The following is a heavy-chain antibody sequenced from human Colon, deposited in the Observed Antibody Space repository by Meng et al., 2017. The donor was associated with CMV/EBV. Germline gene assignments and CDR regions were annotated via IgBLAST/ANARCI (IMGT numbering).Heavy chain of an antibody. Sequence: SGYTFTSCGICWVRQRPGQGLGWVGWISGYNGKTHYSQKVQDRVTMTIDTSTSTVYMEQRSLRSDDAAVYYCARDFHGSGGSTKIGYWGQGTLVTVSS. D-gene: IGHD6-19*01. V-gene: IGHV1-18*01. CDR2: ISGYNGKT. CDR1: GYTFTSCG. CDR3: ARDFHGSGGSTKIGY. J-gene: IGHJ4*02.